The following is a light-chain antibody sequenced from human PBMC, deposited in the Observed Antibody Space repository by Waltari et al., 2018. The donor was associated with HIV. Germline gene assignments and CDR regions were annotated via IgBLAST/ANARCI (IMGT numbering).Light chain of an antibody. CDR1: ESLVHSDGNTY. J-gene: IGKJ1*01. CDR2: KIS. Sequence: DIVMTQSPLTSSVTLGQPASISCKSSESLVHSDGNTYLTWLHQRPGQPPRRLIHKISSRFSGVPDRFSGSGAGTDFTLKISRVEPEDVRVYYCMQVTQFPWTFGQGTKVEIK. CDR3: MQVTQFPWT. V-gene: IGKV2-24*01.